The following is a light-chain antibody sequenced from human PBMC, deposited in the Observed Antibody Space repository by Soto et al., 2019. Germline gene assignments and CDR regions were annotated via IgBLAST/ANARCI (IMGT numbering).Light chain of an antibody. V-gene: IGKV3-20*01. CDR3: QHFGSSPPYA. CDR2: GAS. Sequence: EIVLTQSPGTLSLSPGQRATLSCRASESVRSLYLAWYQQKPGQAPRLLIHGASSRATDIPDRFSGSGSGTDFTLTISRLDPEDFAVYYCQHFGSSPPYAFGQGTKLEIK. CDR1: ESVRSLY. J-gene: IGKJ2*01.